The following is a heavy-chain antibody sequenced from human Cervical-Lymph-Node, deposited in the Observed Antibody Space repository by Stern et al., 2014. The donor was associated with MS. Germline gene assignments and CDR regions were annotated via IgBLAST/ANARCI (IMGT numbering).Heavy chain of an antibody. V-gene: IGHV5-51*03. CDR3: ARRSADSYYYHGLDV. CDR2: IYPDGSDI. CDR1: GYSFNTFW. J-gene: IGHJ6*02. Sequence: EVQLVESGAEVKKPGESLKISCKGSGYSFNTFWIGWVRQLPGKGLGLMGVIYPDGSDISYSPSFQGQVTISADKSINTAYLQWSSLKASDTAIYYCARRSADSYYYHGLDVWGQGTTVTVSS. D-gene: IGHD3-22*01.